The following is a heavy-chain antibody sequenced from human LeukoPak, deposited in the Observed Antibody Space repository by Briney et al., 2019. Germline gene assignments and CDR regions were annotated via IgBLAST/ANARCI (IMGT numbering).Heavy chain of an antibody. Sequence: GGSLRLSCAASGFTFSSYSMNWVRQAPGKGLEWVSSISSSSSYIYYADSVKGRFTISRDNAKNSLYLQTNSLRAEDTAVYYCARRYSSGRGMDVWGKGTTVTISS. CDR3: ARRYSSGRGMDV. D-gene: IGHD6-19*01. V-gene: IGHV3-21*01. CDR1: GFTFSSYS. J-gene: IGHJ6*03. CDR2: ISSSSSYI.